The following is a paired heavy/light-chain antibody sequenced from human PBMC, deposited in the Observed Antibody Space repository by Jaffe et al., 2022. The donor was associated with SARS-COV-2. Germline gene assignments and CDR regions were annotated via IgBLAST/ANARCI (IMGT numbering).Light chain of an antibody. V-gene: IGLV1-47*01. CDR2: RND. Sequence: QSVVTQPPSASGTPGQRVTISCSGSTSNIGSIYVYWYQQLPGTAPKLLIYRNDQRPSGVPDRFSASRSGTSASLVISGLRSEDEGDYYCAAWDDSLAAWVFGGGTKLTVL. CDR1: TSNIGSIY. CDR3: AAWDDSLAAWV. J-gene: IGLJ3*02.
Heavy chain of an antibody. V-gene: IGHV3-74*01. D-gene: IGHD3-10*01. CDR3: ASVLQSESNRGRGDGR. CDR1: GFTFSSYW. CDR2: IRGDGSDA. Sequence: EVSLVESGGGLVQPGGSLRLSCVASGFTFSSYWMQWVRQAPGKGLVWVACIRGDGSDARYADSVKGRFTISRDNAKNTLYLQMSSFTVEDTGVYYCASVLQSESNRGRGDGRWGQGTLVTVSS. J-gene: IGHJ4*02.